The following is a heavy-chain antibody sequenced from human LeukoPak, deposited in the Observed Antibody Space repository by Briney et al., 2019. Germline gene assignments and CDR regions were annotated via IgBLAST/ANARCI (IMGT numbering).Heavy chain of an antibody. CDR3: ARLGIGVVPSAMLGDYYFDY. CDR2: IYYSGST. CDR1: GGSISSGGYF. Sequence: SETLSLTCTVSGGSISSGGYFWSWIRQHPGKGLEWIGYIYYSGSTYYNPSLKGRVTISVDTSKNQFSLRLSSVTAADTAVYYCARLGIGVVPSAMLGDYYFDYWGQGTLVTVSS. D-gene: IGHD2-2*01. V-gene: IGHV4-31*03. J-gene: IGHJ4*02.